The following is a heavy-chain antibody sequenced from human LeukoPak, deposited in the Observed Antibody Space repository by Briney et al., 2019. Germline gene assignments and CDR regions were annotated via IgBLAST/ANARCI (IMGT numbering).Heavy chain of an antibody. J-gene: IGHJ4*02. CDR2: ISGSGGST. CDR1: GFTVSSNY. V-gene: IGHV3-23*01. CDR3: AKDRSGYDFDY. D-gene: IGHD5-12*01. Sequence: PGGSLRLSCAASGFTVSSNYMSWVRHAPGKGLEWVSAISGSGGSTYYADSVKGRFTISRDNSKNTLYLQMNSLRAEDTAVYYCAKDRSGYDFDYWGQGTLVTVSS.